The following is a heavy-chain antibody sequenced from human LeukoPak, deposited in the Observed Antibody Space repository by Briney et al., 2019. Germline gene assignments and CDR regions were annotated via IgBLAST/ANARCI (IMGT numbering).Heavy chain of an antibody. CDR1: GYTFTGYY. CDR2: INPNSGGT. J-gene: IGHJ3*02. Sequence: GASVKVSCKASGYTFTGYYMHWVRQAPGQGLEWMGWINPNSGGTNYAQKFQGRVTMTRDTSISTAYMELSRLRSDDTAVYYCARVLYSSSRYDAFDIWGKGTTVTISS. V-gene: IGHV1-2*02. D-gene: IGHD6-13*01. CDR3: ARVLYSSSRYDAFDI.